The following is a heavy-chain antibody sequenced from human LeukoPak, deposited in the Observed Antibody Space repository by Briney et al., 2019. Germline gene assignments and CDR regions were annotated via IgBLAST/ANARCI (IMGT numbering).Heavy chain of an antibody. CDR3: ARTGTTGFTWLDP. CDR2: IYYSGST. V-gene: IGHV4-59*01. CDR1: GGSISSYY. Sequence: SETLSLTCTVSGGSISSYYWSWIRQPPGKGLERIGYIYYSGSTNYNPSLKSRVTISVDTSRNHFSLKLSSVTAADTAVYYCARTGTTGFTWLDPWGQGTLVTVSS. J-gene: IGHJ5*02. D-gene: IGHD1-1*01.